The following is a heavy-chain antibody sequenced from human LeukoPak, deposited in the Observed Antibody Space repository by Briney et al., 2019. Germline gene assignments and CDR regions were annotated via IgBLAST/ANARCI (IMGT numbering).Heavy chain of an antibody. CDR3: ARVISWVVAATSAFDY. J-gene: IGHJ4*02. Sequence: SGGSLRLSCGASGFTFNRYAMHWVRQAPGKGLEWVAVISYDGSNKYYADSVMGRFTISRDNSKNTLYLQMNSLRAEDTAVYYCARVISWVVAATSAFDYWGQGTLVTVSS. CDR2: ISYDGSNK. CDR1: GFTFNRYA. D-gene: IGHD2-15*01. V-gene: IGHV3-30-3*01.